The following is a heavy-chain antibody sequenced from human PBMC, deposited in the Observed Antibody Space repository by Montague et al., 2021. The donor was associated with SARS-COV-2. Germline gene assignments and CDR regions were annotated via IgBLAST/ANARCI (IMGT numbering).Heavy chain of an antibody. J-gene: IGHJ6*02. D-gene: IGHD6-13*01. CDR2: IYYSGST. V-gene: IGHV4-39*07. Sequence: SETLSLTCTVSGGSISSSSYYWGWIRQPPGKGLEWIGSIYYSGSTYYNPSLKSRVTISVDTPKNQFSLKLGSVTAAATAVYDCARVGRQRLVRLSGMYVWGQGTTVTVSS. CDR1: GGSISSSSYY. CDR3: ARVGRQRLVRLSGMYV.